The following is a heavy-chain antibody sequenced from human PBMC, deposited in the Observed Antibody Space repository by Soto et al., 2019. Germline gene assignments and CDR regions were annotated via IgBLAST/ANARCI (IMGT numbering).Heavy chain of an antibody. D-gene: IGHD5-12*01. CDR2: ISVTGDTT. CDR1: GFTISTYS. Sequence: EVQLLESGGGLVQPGGSLRLSCAASGFTISTYSFTWVRQTPAKGLEWVSGISVTGDTTFYADSVKGRFTISRDISKNTVYLQMHSLRVEDTAVYFCAKWSGYGDLWGQEPWSPSPQ. J-gene: IGHJ4*01. CDR3: AKWSGYGDL. V-gene: IGHV3-23*01.